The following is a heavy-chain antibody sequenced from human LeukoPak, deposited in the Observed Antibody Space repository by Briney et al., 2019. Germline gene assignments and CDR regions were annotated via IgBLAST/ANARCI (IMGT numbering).Heavy chain of an antibody. CDR2: ISSSGSTI. Sequence: GGSLRLSCAASGFTFSDYYMSRIRQAPGKGLEWVSYISSSGSTIYYADSVKGRFTISRDNAKNSLYLQMNSLRAEDTAVYYCARGGYSSSFGYYYYYMDVWGKGTTVTVSS. CDR1: GFTFSDYY. J-gene: IGHJ6*03. V-gene: IGHV3-11*01. CDR3: ARGGYSSSFGYYYYYMDV. D-gene: IGHD6-6*01.